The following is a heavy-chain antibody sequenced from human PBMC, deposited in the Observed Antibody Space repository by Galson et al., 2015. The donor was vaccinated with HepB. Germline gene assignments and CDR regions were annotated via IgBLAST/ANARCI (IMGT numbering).Heavy chain of an antibody. CDR2: IRYDGNKK. CDR3: AKDRGPGIAVAGSSHYFDY. D-gene: IGHD6-19*01. V-gene: IGHV3-30*02. J-gene: IGHJ4*02. Sequence: SLRLSCAASGFTVSNFGMHWVRQAPGKGLEWVAFIRYDGNKKDYADSVRGRFTISRDSSKRTLFLQMNSLRAEDTAVYFCAKDRGPGIAVAGSSHYFDYRGQGTLVTVSS. CDR1: GFTVSNFG.